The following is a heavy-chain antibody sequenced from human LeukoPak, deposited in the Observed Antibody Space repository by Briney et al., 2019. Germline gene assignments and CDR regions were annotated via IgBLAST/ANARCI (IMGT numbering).Heavy chain of an antibody. CDR2: IRSKTYGETA. V-gene: IGHV3-49*04. J-gene: IGHJ4*02. D-gene: IGHD5-12*01. CDR1: GFSVGDYA. CDR3: TRGLEGFTAYDDF. Sequence: GGSLRLSCTASGFSVGDYAMSWVRQAPGRGLEWVGFIRSKTYGETADYAASVEGRFTISRDDSNNIAYLQMNSLKTEDTALYYCTRGLEGFTAYDDFWGQGTLVTVSS.